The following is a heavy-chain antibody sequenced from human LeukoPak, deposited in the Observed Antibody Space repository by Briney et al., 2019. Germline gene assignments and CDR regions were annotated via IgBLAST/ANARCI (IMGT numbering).Heavy chain of an antibody. CDR1: GYTFTGYY. D-gene: IGHD2-15*01. V-gene: IGHV1-2*02. CDR2: INPNSGGT. Sequence: ASVKVSCKASGYTFTGYYMHWVRQAPGQGLEWMGWINPNSGGTNYAQKFQGRVTMTRDTSISTAYMELSRLRSDDTAVYYCARRHCSGGSCHFDYWGQGTLVTVSS. J-gene: IGHJ4*02. CDR3: ARRHCSGGSCHFDY.